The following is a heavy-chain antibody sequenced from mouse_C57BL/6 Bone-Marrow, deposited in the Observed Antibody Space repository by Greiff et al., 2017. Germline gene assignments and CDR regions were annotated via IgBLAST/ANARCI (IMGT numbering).Heavy chain of an antibody. CDR2: IYPRSGNT. CDR1: GYTFTSYG. D-gene: IGHD3-1*01. V-gene: IGHV1-81*01. Sequence: VQLQQSGAELARPGASVKLSCKASGYTFTSYGISWVKQRTGQGLEWIGEIYPRSGNTYYNEKFKGKATLTADKSSSTAYMELHSLTSEDSAVYFCAREGLYWDFDVWGTGTTVTVSS. CDR3: AREGLYWDFDV. J-gene: IGHJ1*03.